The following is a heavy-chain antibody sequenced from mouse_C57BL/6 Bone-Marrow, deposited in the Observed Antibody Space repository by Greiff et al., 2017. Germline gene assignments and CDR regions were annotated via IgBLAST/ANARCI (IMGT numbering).Heavy chain of an antibody. Sequence: VQLKESGAELVRPGASVKLSCTASGFNIKDDYLHWVKQRPEQGLAWIGWIDPENGDTEYASKFQGKATITADTSSNTAYLQLSSLTTEDTAVYYCTLGDYWGQGTSVTVSS. V-gene: IGHV14-4*01. CDR3: TLGDY. J-gene: IGHJ4*01. CDR2: IDPENGDT. D-gene: IGHD4-1*01. CDR1: GFNIKDDY.